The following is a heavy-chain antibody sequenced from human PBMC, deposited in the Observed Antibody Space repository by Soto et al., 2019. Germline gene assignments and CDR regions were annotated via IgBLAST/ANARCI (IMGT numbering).Heavy chain of an antibody. CDR1: GGSISSGGYY. J-gene: IGHJ6*02. Sequence: QVQLQESGPGLVKPSQTLSLTCTVSGGSISSGGYYWSWIRQHPGKGLEWIGYIYYSGSTYYNPSLKRRVTISVDMSKNQFSLKLSSVTAADTAVYYCAASCVGCGGFNYYGMDVWGQGTTVTVSS. CDR2: IYYSGST. V-gene: IGHV4-31*03. CDR3: AASCVGCGGFNYYGMDV. D-gene: IGHD2-21*01.